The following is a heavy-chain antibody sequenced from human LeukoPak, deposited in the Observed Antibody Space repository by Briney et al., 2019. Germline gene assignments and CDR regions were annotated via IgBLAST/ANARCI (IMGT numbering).Heavy chain of an antibody. Sequence: SETLSLTCTVSGDSISSYYWSWIRQPPGKGPEWIGYIHYSGSTNYNPSLKSRVTISVDTSKNQFSLKLSSVTAADTAVYYCARHSCSGSYFDYWGQGTLVTVSS. CDR2: IHYSGST. D-gene: IGHD1-26*01. CDR3: ARHSCSGSYFDY. CDR1: GDSISSYY. J-gene: IGHJ4*02. V-gene: IGHV4-59*01.